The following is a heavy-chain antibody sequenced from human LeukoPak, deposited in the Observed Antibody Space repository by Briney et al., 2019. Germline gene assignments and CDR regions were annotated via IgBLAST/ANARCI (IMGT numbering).Heavy chain of an antibody. CDR2: ISGGGETT. J-gene: IGHJ4*02. CDR3: AKDRIGFYQPYDY. D-gene: IGHD2-2*01. CDR1: GFAFSSHA. Sequence: GGSLRLSCAASGFAFSSHAMSRVRQAPGKGLEWVSAISGGGETTWYADSVKGRFIMSRDNSRNMLHLQMNSLRGEDTAVYYCAKDRIGFYQPYDYWGQGTLVTVSS. V-gene: IGHV3-23*01.